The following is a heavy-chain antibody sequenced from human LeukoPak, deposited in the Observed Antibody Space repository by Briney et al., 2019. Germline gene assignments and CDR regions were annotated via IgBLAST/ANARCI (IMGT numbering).Heavy chain of an antibody. Sequence: ASVKVSCKVSGYTLTELSMHWVRQAPGKGLEWMGGFDPEDGETIYAQKFQGRVTMTEDTSTDTAYMELSSLRSEDTAVYYCATTPRNYYDRPPLRYWGQGTLVTVSS. D-gene: IGHD3-22*01. J-gene: IGHJ4*02. CDR2: FDPEDGET. CDR3: ATTPRNYYDRPPLRY. V-gene: IGHV1-24*01. CDR1: GYTLTELS.